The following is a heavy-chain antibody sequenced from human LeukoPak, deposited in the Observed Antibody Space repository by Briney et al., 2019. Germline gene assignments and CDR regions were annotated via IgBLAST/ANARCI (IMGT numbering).Heavy chain of an antibody. CDR1: GGSVSSSSYY. Sequence: SETLSLTCTISGGSVSSSSYYWGWIRQPPGKGLEWIEAIYYNGNTYYNASLKSRVSISVDKSHNQFSLKLTSMTAEGTPVLFSAKRRYYGRTGYSSWGQSTLVSVSS. CDR3: AKRRYYGRTGYSS. CDR2: IYYNGNT. D-gene: IGHD3-22*01. V-gene: IGHV4-39*01. J-gene: IGHJ1*01.